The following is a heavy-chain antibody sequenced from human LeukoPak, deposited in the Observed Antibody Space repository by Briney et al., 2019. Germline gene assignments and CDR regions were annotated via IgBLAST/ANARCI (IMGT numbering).Heavy chain of an antibody. CDR3: ARDSALGAYSSSWYAFDI. D-gene: IGHD6-13*01. CDR2: IIPILGIA. J-gene: IGHJ3*02. CDR1: GGTFSSYT. V-gene: IGHV1-69*04. Sequence: ASVKVSCKASGGTFSSYTISWVRQVPGQGLEWMGRIIPILGIANYAQKFQGRVTITADKSTSTAYMELSSLRPEDTAVYYCARDSALGAYSSSWYAFDIWGQGTMVTVSS.